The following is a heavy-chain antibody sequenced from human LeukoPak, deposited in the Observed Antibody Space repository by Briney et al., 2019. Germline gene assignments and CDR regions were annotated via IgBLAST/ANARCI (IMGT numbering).Heavy chain of an antibody. Sequence: PGGSLRLSCAASGFTFSSYAMSWIRQPPGKGLEWIGEINHSGSTNYNPSLKSRVTLSVDKSKNQLSLKVNSVTAADTAVYYCVANGWYSLEHWGQGTLVIVSS. CDR2: INHSGST. CDR1: GFTFSSYA. CDR3: VANGWYSLEH. J-gene: IGHJ1*01. D-gene: IGHD6-19*01. V-gene: IGHV4-34*08.